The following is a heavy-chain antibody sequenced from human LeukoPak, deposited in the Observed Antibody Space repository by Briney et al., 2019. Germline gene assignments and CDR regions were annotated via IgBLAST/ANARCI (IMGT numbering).Heavy chain of an antibody. V-gene: IGHV3-7*01. CDR1: GFTFNSYW. Sequence: GGSLRLSCAASGFTFNSYWMSWVRQAPGKGLEWVANIKQDGSQKYYVDSVKGRFTISRDNAKNSLYLQMNSLRAEDTAVYYCASRRRMASSTSCFDSWGQGTLVTVSS. D-gene: IGHD2-2*01. J-gene: IGHJ4*02. CDR3: ASRRRMASSTSCFDS. CDR2: IKQDGSQK.